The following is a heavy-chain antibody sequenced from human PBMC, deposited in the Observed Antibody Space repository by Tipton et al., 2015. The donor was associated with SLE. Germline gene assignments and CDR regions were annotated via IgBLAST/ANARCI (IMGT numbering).Heavy chain of an antibody. CDR3: ARGRSSTMYGLDI. CDR1: GGSISSGTDY. V-gene: IGHV4-61*09. J-gene: IGHJ6*02. Sequence: TLSLTCTVSGGSISSGTDYWSWIRQPAGKGLEWIGQIYTSGNTIYHPSLKSRVTISLDTSKRHFSLNVASVTAADTAVYYCARGRSSTMYGLDIWGQGTAVSVSS. CDR2: IYTSGNT. D-gene: IGHD2/OR15-2a*01.